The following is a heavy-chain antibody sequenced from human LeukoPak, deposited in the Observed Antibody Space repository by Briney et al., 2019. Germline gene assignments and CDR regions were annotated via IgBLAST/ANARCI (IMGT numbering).Heavy chain of an antibody. Sequence: SESLCLSCAASGCSISSYYWSWIRQPAGKGLEWIGRIKNSGNTNYNPSLESRVTLSLDTSKNQFSLNLSSVTAADTAVYYCAREGSSSGWRPFDIWGQGTVVTVSS. CDR1: GCSISSYY. CDR3: AREGSSSGWRPFDI. CDR2: IKNSGNT. D-gene: IGHD6-19*01. V-gene: IGHV4-4*07. J-gene: IGHJ3*02.